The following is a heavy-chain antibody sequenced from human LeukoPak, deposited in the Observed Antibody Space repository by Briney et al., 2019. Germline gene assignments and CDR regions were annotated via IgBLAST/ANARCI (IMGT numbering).Heavy chain of an antibody. J-gene: IGHJ4*02. CDR3: ARLRGYSYVDDY. V-gene: IGHV1-69*06. CDR1: GGTFSSYA. Sequence: SVKVSCKASGGTFSSYAISWARLAPGQGLEWMGGIIPIFGTANYAQKFQGRVTITADKSTSTAYMELSSLRSEDTAVYYCARLRGYSYVDDYWGQGTLVTVSS. D-gene: IGHD5-18*01. CDR2: IIPIFGTA.